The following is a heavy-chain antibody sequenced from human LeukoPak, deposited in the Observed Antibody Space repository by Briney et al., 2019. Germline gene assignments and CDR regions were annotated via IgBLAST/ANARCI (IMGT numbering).Heavy chain of an antibody. V-gene: IGHV1-18*01. J-gene: IGHJ5*02. D-gene: IGHD2-21*02. Sequence: ASVKVSCKASGYTFNTYGISWVRQAPGQRPEWMGWINTDNGNTKYAQKFQGRVTMTTDTSTSTAYMELSSLSSDDTAVYYCARKGCTGDCYRFDPWGQGTLVTLSS. CDR2: INTDNGNT. CDR3: ARKGCTGDCYRFDP. CDR1: GYTFNTYG.